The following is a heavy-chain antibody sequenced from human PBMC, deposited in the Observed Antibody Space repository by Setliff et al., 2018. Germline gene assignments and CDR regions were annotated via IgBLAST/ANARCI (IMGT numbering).Heavy chain of an antibody. CDR1: GDSISSRPFY. Sequence: PSETLSLTCTVSGDSISSRPFYWGWFRQPAGKELEWIGQIYTSCSTIYNPSLKSRVTILLDTSKNQFSRNLNSVTAADTGVYYCASCRYQVPYDYWGQGILVTVSS. D-gene: IGHD2-2*01. V-gene: IGHV4-61*09. CDR3: ASCRYQVPYDY. J-gene: IGHJ4*02. CDR2: IYTSCST.